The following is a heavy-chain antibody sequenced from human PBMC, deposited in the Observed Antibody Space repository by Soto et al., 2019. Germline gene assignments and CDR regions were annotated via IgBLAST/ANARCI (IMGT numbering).Heavy chain of an antibody. CDR1: GFTFSTYW. Sequence: EVQLVESGGGLVQPGGSLRLSCAASGFTFSTYWMNWVRQAPGKGLEWVANINEDGSEAYYVDSVKGRFTISRDNAKNSLYLDMNSLSGEDTAIYYCARDWGAPGRGSALGYFYHFGMDVWGQGTTLTV. J-gene: IGHJ6*02. CDR3: ARDWGAPGRGSALGYFYHFGMDV. CDR2: INEDGSEA. V-gene: IGHV3-7*05. D-gene: IGHD6-6*01.